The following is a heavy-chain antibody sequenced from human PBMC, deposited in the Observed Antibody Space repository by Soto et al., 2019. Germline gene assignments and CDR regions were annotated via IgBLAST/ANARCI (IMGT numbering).Heavy chain of an antibody. CDR2: IWYDGSNK. Sequence: VGSLRLSCAASGFTFSSYGMHWVRQAPGKGLEWVAVIWYDGSNKYYADSVKGRFTISRDNSKNTLYLQMNSLRAEDTAVYYCAGYCSGGSCYLGDAFDIWGQGTMVTVSS. CDR3: AGYCSGGSCYLGDAFDI. CDR1: GFTFSSYG. V-gene: IGHV3-33*01. D-gene: IGHD2-15*01. J-gene: IGHJ3*02.